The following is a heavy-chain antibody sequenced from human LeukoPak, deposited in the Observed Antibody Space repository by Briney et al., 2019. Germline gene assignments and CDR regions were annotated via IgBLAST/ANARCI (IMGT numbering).Heavy chain of an antibody. CDR1: GFTFRSYW. CDR3: ARLYGGYGDYYFNY. D-gene: IGHD4-17*01. Sequence: GGSLRLSCAASGFTFRSYWMHWVRQAPGKGLVWVSRINSDGSSTSYADTVKGRFTISRDNAKNTLYLQMNSLRAEDTAVYYCARLYGGYGDYYFNYWGQGTLVTVSS. J-gene: IGHJ4*02. CDR2: INSDGSST. V-gene: IGHV3-74*01.